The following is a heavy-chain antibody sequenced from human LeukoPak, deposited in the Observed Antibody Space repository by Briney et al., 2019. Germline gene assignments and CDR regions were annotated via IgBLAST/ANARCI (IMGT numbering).Heavy chain of an antibody. CDR1: GFTVANNY. CDR2: IYSGGGT. CDR3: ARGDYGANFPFDY. Sequence: PGGSLRLSCAASGFTVANNYMSWVRQAPGKGLEWVSVIYSGGGTYYADSVKGRFTISRDNSKNTLYLHMNSLRAEDTAVYYCARGDYGANFPFDYWGQGTLVTVSS. J-gene: IGHJ4*02. V-gene: IGHV3-66*01. D-gene: IGHD4-23*01.